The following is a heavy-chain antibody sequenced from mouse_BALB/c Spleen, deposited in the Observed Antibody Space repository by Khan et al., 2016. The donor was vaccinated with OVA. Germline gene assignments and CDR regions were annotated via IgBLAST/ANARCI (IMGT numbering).Heavy chain of an antibody. D-gene: IGHD2-3*01. CDR1: GYSITSDYA. Sequence: VQLKESGPGLVKPSQSLSLTCTVTGYSITSDYAWNWIRQFPGNKLEWMGYISSSGSTNYHPALKSRISITRDTSKNQFFLQLNSVTTEDTATYYCARDGSRYNYAMDYWGQGTSVTVAS. V-gene: IGHV3-2*02. CDR2: ISSSGST. J-gene: IGHJ4*01. CDR3: ARDGSRYNYAMDY.